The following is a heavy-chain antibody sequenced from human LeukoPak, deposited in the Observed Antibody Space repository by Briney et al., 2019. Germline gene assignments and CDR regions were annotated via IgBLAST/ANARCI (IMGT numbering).Heavy chain of an antibody. CDR1: GGTFSSYA. V-gene: IGHV1-69*05. Sequence: GASVKVSCKASGGTFSSYAISWVRQAPGQGLEWMGRIIPIFGTANYAQKFQGRVTITTDESTSTAYMELSRLRSEDTAVYYCARDMGYYDSSGYYLYWGQGTLVTVSS. CDR3: ARDMGYYDSSGYYLY. D-gene: IGHD3-22*01. CDR2: IIPIFGTA. J-gene: IGHJ4*02.